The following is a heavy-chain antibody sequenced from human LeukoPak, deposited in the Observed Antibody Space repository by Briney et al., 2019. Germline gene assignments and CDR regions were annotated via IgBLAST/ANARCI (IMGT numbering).Heavy chain of an antibody. V-gene: IGHV1-69*06. CDR3: ARVGGATVTSGFDY. CDR1: GGTFSSYA. J-gene: IGHJ4*02. Sequence: ASVKVPCKASGGTFSSYAISWVRQAPGQGLEWMGGIIPIFGTASYAQKFQGRVTITADKSTSTAYMELSSLRSEDTAVYYCARVGGATVTSGFDYWGQGTLVTVSS. CDR2: IIPIFGTA. D-gene: IGHD4-17*01.